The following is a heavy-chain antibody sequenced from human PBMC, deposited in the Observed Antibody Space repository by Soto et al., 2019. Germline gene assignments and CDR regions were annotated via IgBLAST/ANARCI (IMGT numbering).Heavy chain of an antibody. V-gene: IGHV1-2*02. CDR3: AREGARIYYDSSGSLDF. Sequence: ASVKVSCRASGYIFSGYYMNWVRQAPGQGLEWMGWINPDGGGINYAPKFQGRVTMTRDTSITTVYIELTRLNSDDTAVYYCAREGARIYYDSSGSLDFWG. CDR1: GYIFSGYY. CDR2: INPDGGGI. D-gene: IGHD3-22*01. J-gene: IGHJ4*01.